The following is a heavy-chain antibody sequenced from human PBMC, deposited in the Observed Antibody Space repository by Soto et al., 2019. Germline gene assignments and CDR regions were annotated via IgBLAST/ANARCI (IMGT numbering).Heavy chain of an antibody. CDR2: ISSSGSTI. D-gene: IGHD6-13*01. CDR1: GLTFSSYE. CDR3: ARDQEAGSFFPYYYGMDV. Sequence: GGSLRLSCATSGLTFSSYEMNWVRQAPGKGLEWVSYISSSGSTIYYADSVKGRFTISRDNAKNSLYLQMDSLRAEDTAVYYCARDQEAGSFFPYYYGMDVWGQGTTGTVS. J-gene: IGHJ6*02. V-gene: IGHV3-48*03.